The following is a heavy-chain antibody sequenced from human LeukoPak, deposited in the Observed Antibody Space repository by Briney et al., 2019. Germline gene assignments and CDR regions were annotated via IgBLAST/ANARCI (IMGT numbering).Heavy chain of an antibody. D-gene: IGHD2-15*01. V-gene: IGHV3-30*04. CDR2: ISYDGSNK. CDR3: ARDRVVAATGGYYYYGMDV. CDR1: GFTFSNYA. Sequence: GGSLRLSCAASGFTFSNYAMHWVRQAPGKGLEWVAVISYDGSNKYYADSVNGRFTISRDNSKNTLYLQMNSLRAEDTAVYYCARDRVVAATGGYYYYGMDVWGQGTTVTVSS. J-gene: IGHJ6*02.